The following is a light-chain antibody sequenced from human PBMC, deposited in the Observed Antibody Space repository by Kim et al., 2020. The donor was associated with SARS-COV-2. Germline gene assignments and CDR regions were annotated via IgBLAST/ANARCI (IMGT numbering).Light chain of an antibody. V-gene: IGLV2-14*03. CDR3: SSYIRSSTNYV. CDR2: AVS. CDR1: SSDVGSYNY. Sequence: QSITISCTGTSSDVGSYNYVSWYQQHPGKAPKLMIYAVSNRPSGVSNRFSGSKSGNTASLTISGLQAEDEADYYCSSYIRSSTNYVFGTGTKVTVL. J-gene: IGLJ1*01.